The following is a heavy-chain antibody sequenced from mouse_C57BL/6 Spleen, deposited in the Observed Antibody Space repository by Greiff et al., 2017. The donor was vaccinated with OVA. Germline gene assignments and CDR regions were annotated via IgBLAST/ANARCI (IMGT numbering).Heavy chain of an antibody. J-gene: IGHJ4*01. Sequence: EVMLVESGGGLVKPGGSLKLSCAASGFTFSSYAMSWVRQTPEKRLEWVATISDGGSYTYYPDNVKGRFTISRDNAKNNLYLQMSHLKSEDTAMYYCARDGRGADKAMDYWGQGTSVTVSS. V-gene: IGHV5-4*01. CDR2: ISDGGSYT. CDR3: ARDGRGADKAMDY. D-gene: IGHD3-3*01. CDR1: GFTFSSYA.